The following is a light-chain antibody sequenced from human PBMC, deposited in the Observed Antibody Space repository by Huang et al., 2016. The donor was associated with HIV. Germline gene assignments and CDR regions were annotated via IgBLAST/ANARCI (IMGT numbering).Light chain of an antibody. J-gene: IGKJ2*01. CDR2: WAS. CDR3: QQYYSTPYT. V-gene: IGKV4-1*01. CDR1: QSVLYSSNHKNY. Sequence: DIVMTQSPDSLAVSLGERATINCKSSQSVLYSSNHKNYLAGYQQKPGQPPNLLIYWASTRESGVPDRFSGSGSGTDFTLTISSLQAEDVAVYYCQQYYSTPYTFGQGTKLEIK.